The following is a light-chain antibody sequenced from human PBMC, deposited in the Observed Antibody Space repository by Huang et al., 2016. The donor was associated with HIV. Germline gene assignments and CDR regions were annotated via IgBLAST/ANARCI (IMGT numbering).Light chain of an antibody. V-gene: IGKV3-11*01. CDR1: QSIGTY. CDR3: QQRSKWPLT. J-gene: IGKJ4*01. CDR2: DVS. Sequence: EIVLTQSPVTLSLSPGDRATLSCRASQSIGTYVAWYQQKSVQAPRLLIYDVSNRAAGVPARFSASGSETVFTLTSASLDPDDFAIYHCQQRSKWPLTFGGGTKVEMK.